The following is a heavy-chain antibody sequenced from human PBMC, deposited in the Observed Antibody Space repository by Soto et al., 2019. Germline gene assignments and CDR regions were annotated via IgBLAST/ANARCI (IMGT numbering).Heavy chain of an antibody. CDR2: ISAGGDRT. V-gene: IGHV3-23*01. CDR3: ARRV. CDR1: GFTFSNYP. Sequence: EVQVSESGGGLVQPGGSLRLSCATSGFTFSNYPMNWVRQAPGKGLEWVSGISAGGDRTYYADSVKGRFTIFRDNSKNPVSLRKNSLRVEDTAVYYCARRVWGQGTLVTVSS. J-gene: IGHJ4*02.